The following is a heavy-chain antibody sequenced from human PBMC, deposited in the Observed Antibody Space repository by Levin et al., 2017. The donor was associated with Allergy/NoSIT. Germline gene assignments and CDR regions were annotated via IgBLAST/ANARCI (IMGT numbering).Heavy chain of an antibody. V-gene: IGHV3-23*01. Sequence: GESLKISCAASGFTFSSYAMSWVRQAPGKGLEWVSGISGSGGSRNYADSVKGRFTISRDNSKNTLYLQMSSLRAEDTAVYYCAKDLWFRGGHFQHWGQGTLVTVSS. CDR3: AKDLWFRGGHFQH. CDR2: ISGSGGSR. D-gene: IGHD3-10*01. J-gene: IGHJ1*01. CDR1: GFTFSSYA.